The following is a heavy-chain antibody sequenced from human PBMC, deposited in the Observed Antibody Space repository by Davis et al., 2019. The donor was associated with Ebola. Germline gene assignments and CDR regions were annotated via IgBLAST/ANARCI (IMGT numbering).Heavy chain of an antibody. V-gene: IGHV1-18*04. CDR3: ARGFSGYSSGYNWFDP. Sequence: AASVKVSCKASGYTFTSYGISWVRQAPGQGLEWMGWISAYNGNTNYAQKLQGRVIMTTDTSTSTAYMELRSLRSDDTAVYYCARGFSGYSSGYNWFDPWGQGTLVTVSS. CDR1: GYTFTSYG. D-gene: IGHD6-19*01. CDR2: ISAYNGNT. J-gene: IGHJ5*02.